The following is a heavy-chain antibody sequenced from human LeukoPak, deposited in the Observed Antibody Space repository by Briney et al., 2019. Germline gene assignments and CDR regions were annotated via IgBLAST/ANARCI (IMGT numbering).Heavy chain of an antibody. CDR1: GFTFISYG. Sequence: GGSLRLSCAASGFTFISYGMHWVRQAPGKGLEWVALIRYDGSNKYYADSVKGRFTISRDNSKNTLYLQMNSLRAEDTAVYYCAKDHRYYDILTPYYFDYWGQGTLVTVSS. J-gene: IGHJ4*02. CDR2: IRYDGSNK. CDR3: AKDHRYYDILTPYYFDY. D-gene: IGHD3-9*01. V-gene: IGHV3-30*02.